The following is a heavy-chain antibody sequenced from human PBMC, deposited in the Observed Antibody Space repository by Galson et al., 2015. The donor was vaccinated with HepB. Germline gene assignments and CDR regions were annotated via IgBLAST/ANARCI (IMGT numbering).Heavy chain of an antibody. CDR1: GYTFTTHY. Sequence: SVKVSCKASGYTFTTHYMHWARQAPGQGLEWMGRIIPILGITNYAQKFQGRVTITADKSTSTTYMELSSLRSEDTAAYYCASLDSSSPFDAFDIWGQGTMVTVSS. J-gene: IGHJ3*02. V-gene: IGHV1-69*02. CDR3: ASLDSSSPFDAFDI. D-gene: IGHD6-13*01. CDR2: IIPILGIT.